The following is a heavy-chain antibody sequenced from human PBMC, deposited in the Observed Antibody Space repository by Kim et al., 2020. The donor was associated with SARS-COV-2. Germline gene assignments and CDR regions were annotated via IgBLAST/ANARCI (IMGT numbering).Heavy chain of an antibody. D-gene: IGHD2-2*01. CDR2: ISYDGSNK. V-gene: IGHV3-30*04. Sequence: GGSLRLSCAASGFTFSSYAMHWVRQAPGKGLEWVAVISYDGSNKYYADSVKGRFTISRDNSKNTLYLQMNSLRAEDTAVYYCARDLWYQSAYYYMDVWG. J-gene: IGHJ6*03. CDR3: ARDLWYQSAYYYMDV. CDR1: GFTFSSYA.